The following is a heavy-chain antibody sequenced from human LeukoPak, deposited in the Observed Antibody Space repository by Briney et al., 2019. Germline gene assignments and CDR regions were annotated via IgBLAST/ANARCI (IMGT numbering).Heavy chain of an antibody. J-gene: IGHJ5*02. CDR2: IKQDGSEK. Sequence: QPGGSLRLSCAASGFTFSSYWMSWVRQAPGKGLEWVANIKQDGSEKYYVDSVKGRFTISRDNAKNSLYLQTNSLRAEDTAVYYCAREGTICSSTSCYIPDWFDPWGQGTLVTVSS. CDR3: AREGTICSSTSCYIPDWFDP. CDR1: GFTFSSYW. D-gene: IGHD2-2*02. V-gene: IGHV3-7*01.